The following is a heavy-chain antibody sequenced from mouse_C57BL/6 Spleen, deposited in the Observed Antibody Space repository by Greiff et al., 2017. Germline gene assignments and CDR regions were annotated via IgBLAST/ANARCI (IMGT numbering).Heavy chain of an antibody. Sequence: QVQLQQPGAELVKPGASVKMSCKASGYTFTSYWITWVKQRPGQGLEWIGDIYPGSGSTNYNEKFKSKATLTVDTSSSTAYMQHSSLTSEDAAVYYCARWGYSEYYAMDYWGKGTSVTVSS. J-gene: IGHJ4*01. CDR1: GYTFTSYW. V-gene: IGHV1-55*01. CDR2: IYPGSGST. D-gene: IGHD2-12*01. CDR3: ARWGYSEYYAMDY.